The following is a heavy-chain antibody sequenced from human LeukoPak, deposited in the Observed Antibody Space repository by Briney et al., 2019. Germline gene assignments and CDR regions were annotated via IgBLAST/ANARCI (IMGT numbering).Heavy chain of an antibody. J-gene: IGHJ4*02. Sequence: PGRSLRLSCAASGFTFSSYAMSWVRQAPGKGLEWVSAISGSGGSTYYADSVKGRFTISRDNSKNTLYLQMNSRRAEDTAVYYCAKARRLYTAMVIQFDYWGQGTLVTVSS. CDR1: GFTFSSYA. D-gene: IGHD5-18*01. CDR2: ISGSGGST. CDR3: AKARRLYTAMVIQFDY. V-gene: IGHV3-23*01.